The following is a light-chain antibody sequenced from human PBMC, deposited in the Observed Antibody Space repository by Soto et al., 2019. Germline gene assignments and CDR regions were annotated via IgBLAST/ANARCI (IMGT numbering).Light chain of an antibody. V-gene: IGKV3-20*01. CDR1: QSVASNY. CDR3: QQYGRSPWT. CDR2: AAS. J-gene: IGKJ1*01. Sequence: EIVLTHSPGTLSLSPGERVTLSCRASQSVASNYLAWYQQKPGQAPRLLFYAASGRATGIPDRFSGSGSGTDFTLTISRLEPEDFAVYYCQQYGRSPWTFGQGTKVEIK.